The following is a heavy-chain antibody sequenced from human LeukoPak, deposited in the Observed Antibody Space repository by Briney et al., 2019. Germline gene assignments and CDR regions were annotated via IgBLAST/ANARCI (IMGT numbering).Heavy chain of an antibody. D-gene: IGHD3-9*01. CDR1: GFTFSSYA. J-gene: IGHJ4*02. CDR3: AKGYFDWSGPLYYFDY. CDR2: ISGSGGST. V-gene: IGHV3-23*01. Sequence: GGSLRLSCAASGFTFSSYAMSWVRQAPGKGLEWVSAISGSGGSTYYADSVKGRFTISRDNSKNTLYLQMNSLRAEDTAVYYCAKGYFDWSGPLYYFDYWGQGTLVTVSS.